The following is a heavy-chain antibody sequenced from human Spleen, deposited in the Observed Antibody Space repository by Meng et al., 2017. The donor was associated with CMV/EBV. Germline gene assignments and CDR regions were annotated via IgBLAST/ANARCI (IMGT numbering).Heavy chain of an antibody. Sequence: GGSLRLSCVASGFTFSTFSMHWVRQAPGKGLEWVAVISYDGSNKYYADSVKGRFTISRDNSKNTLYLQMNSLRAEDTAVYYCAREGGAAWHYGMDVWGQGTTVTVSS. J-gene: IGHJ6*02. CDR2: ISYDGSNK. CDR3: AREGGAAWHYGMDV. V-gene: IGHV3-30-3*01. D-gene: IGHD1-26*01. CDR1: GFTFSTFS.